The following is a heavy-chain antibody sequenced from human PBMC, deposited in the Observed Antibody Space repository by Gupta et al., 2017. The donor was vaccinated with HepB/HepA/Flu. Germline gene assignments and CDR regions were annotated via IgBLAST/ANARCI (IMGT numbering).Heavy chain of an antibody. D-gene: IGHD5-18*01. Sequence: QVQLVESGGGLVKPGGSLRLSCVASGFAFSDSYMAWIRQAPGKGPECLSYITYGGSTTIYADSVKGRFTISRDNAKNSLYLQMNSLTAEDTAVYYCARDHYIYDTGAKLGAYDYWGRGTLVTVSS. CDR2: ITYGGSTT. J-gene: IGHJ4*02. V-gene: IGHV3-11*04. CDR1: GFAFSDSY. CDR3: ARDHYIYDTGAKLGAYDY.